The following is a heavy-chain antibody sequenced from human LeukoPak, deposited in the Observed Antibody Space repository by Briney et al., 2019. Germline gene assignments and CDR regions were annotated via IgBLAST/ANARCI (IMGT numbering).Heavy chain of an antibody. V-gene: IGHV3-48*01. CDR1: GFTFSTYS. CDR3: ARDREDYYDSSGTFDY. CDR2: ISSSSTI. D-gene: IGHD3-22*01. Sequence: GGSLRLSCAASGFTFSTYSMNWVRQAPGKGLEWVSYISSSSTIYYADSVKGRFTISRDNAKNSLYLQMNSLRAEDTAVYYCARDREDYYDSSGTFDYWGQGTLVTVSS. J-gene: IGHJ4*02.